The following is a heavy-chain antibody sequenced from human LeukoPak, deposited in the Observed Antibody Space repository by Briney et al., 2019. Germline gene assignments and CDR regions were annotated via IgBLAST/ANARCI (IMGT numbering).Heavy chain of an antibody. CDR3: ARDVNRITMVRGVIQDWFDP. CDR1: GYTFTGYY. V-gene: IGHV1-2*02. Sequence: GASVKVSCKASGYTFTGYYMHWVRKAPGQGLEWMGWINPNSGGTNYAQKFQGRVTMTRDTSISTAYMELSRLRSDDTAVYYCARDVNRITMVRGVIQDWFDPWGQGTLVTVSP. CDR2: INPNSGGT. D-gene: IGHD3-10*01. J-gene: IGHJ5*02.